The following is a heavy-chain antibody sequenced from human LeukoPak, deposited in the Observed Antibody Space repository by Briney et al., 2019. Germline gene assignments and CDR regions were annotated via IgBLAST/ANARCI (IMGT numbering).Heavy chain of an antibody. Sequence: ASVRVSCKTSGYTFTSYDITWVRQAPGQGLEWMGYISTYNYNTHHSQKFQGRVFMSTDSSSGTAYMDLQSLTSDDTAVYYCARHMREFWSRRQPGDAFDIWGQGTMVTVSS. J-gene: IGHJ3*02. V-gene: IGHV1-18*01. D-gene: IGHD3-3*01. CDR1: GYTFTSYD. CDR2: ISTYNYNT. CDR3: ARHMREFWSRRQPGDAFDI.